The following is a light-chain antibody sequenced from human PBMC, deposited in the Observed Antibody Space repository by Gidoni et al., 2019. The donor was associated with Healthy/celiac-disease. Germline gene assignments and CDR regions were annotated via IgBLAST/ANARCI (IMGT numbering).Light chain of an antibody. V-gene: IGKV1-9*01. CDR1: QGISSY. J-gene: IGKJ4*01. CDR3: QQLNSYPPT. Sequence: IQLTQSPSSLSASAGDRVTITCRASQGISSYLAWYQQKPGKAPKLLIYAASTLQSGVPSRFSGSGSGTDFTLTISSLQPEDFATYYCQQLNSYPPTFGGGTKVEIK. CDR2: AAS.